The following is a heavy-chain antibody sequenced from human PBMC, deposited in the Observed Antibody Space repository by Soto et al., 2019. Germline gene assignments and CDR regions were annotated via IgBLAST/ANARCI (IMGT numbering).Heavy chain of an antibody. Sequence: PGGSLRLSCEASGFTFSRVSMNWVRQVPGKGLEWVASITSSGSYVYYADSVKGRFSASRDNAKNSLSLQMDSLRPDDTAIYFCVKDEGIEAMDVWGQGTTVTVSS. CDR1: GFTFSRVS. CDR3: VKDEGIEAMDV. CDR2: ITSSGSYV. D-gene: IGHD3-3*02. J-gene: IGHJ6*02. V-gene: IGHV3-21*01.